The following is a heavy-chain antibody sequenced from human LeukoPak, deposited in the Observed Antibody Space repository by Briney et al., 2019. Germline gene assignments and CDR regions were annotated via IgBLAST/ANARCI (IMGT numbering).Heavy chain of an antibody. Sequence: PGGSLRLSCAASGFTFSDYAMSWVRQAPGKGLEWVAVISYDGSNKYYADSVKGRFTISRDNSKNTLFLQMNSLRGEDTAVYYCARDRTRDGYNQGRVFDYWGQGTLVTVSS. CDR1: GFTFSDYA. V-gene: IGHV3-30-3*01. D-gene: IGHD5-24*01. CDR3: ARDRTRDGYNQGRVFDY. J-gene: IGHJ4*02. CDR2: ISYDGSNK.